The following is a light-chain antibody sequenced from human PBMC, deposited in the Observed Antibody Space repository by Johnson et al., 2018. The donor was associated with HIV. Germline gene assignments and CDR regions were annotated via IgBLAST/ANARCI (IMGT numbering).Light chain of an antibody. CDR2: ENN. J-gene: IGLJ1*01. Sequence: QSVLTQPPSVSAAPGQKVTISCSGSSSNIGNNYVSWYQQLPGTAPKLLIYENNRRPSGIPDRFSGSKSGKSATLGITGLQTGDEADYYCGTWNGSLSANYVFGSGTKVTVL. CDR1: SSNIGNNY. CDR3: GTWNGSLSANYV. V-gene: IGLV1-51*02.